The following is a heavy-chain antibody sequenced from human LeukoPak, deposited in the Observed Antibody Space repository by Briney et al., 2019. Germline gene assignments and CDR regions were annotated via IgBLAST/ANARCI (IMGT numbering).Heavy chain of an antibody. CDR3: AKDSNWAFDY. J-gene: IGHJ4*02. CDR1: GFTFSRYG. Sequence: PGGSLRLSCGASGFTFSRYGMHWVRQAPGKGLEWVTYIRKDGSGKYYADSVKGRFTISRDSSKNMVYLQMTSLRAEDTALYYCAKDSNWAFDYWGQGTLVSVSS. V-gene: IGHV3-30*02. CDR2: IRKDGSGK. D-gene: IGHD7-27*01.